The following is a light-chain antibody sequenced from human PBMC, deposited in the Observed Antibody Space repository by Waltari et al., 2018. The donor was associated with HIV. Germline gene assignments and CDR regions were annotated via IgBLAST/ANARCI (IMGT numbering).Light chain of an antibody. CDR1: SSDVGGYNY. CDR2: DCS. V-gene: IGLV2-11*01. Sequence: QSALTQPRSVSGSPGQSVTISCTGTSSDVGGYNYVSWYQQHPGKAPKLMIYDCSKRPSGVPDRFSGSKSGNTASLTISGLQAEDEADYYCCSYAGRYSYVFGTGTKVTVL. J-gene: IGLJ1*01. CDR3: CSYAGRYSYV.